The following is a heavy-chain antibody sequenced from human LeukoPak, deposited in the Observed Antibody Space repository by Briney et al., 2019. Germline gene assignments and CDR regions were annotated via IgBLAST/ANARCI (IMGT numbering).Heavy chain of an antibody. V-gene: IGHV3-9*01. CDR2: ISWNSGSI. J-gene: IGHJ6*02. Sequence: PGRSLRLSCAASGFTFDDYAMHWVRQAPGKGLEWVSGISWNSGSIGYADSVKGRFTISRDNAKNSLYLQMNSLRAEDTAFYYCAKDQGTSYYYAMDVWGQGTTVTVSS. CDR1: GFTFDDYA. CDR3: AKDQGTSYYYAMDV. D-gene: IGHD2-2*01.